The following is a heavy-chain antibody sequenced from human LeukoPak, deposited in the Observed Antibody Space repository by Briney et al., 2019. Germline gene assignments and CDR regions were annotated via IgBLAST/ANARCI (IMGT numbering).Heavy chain of an antibody. Sequence: SSSSSTIYYADSVKGRFTISRDNAKNSLYLQMNSLRAEDTAVYYCARDSSSWYFPSGTFDYWGQGTLVTVSS. V-gene: IGHV3-48*01. CDR2: SSSSSTI. CDR3: ARDSSSWYFPSGTFDY. D-gene: IGHD6-13*01. J-gene: IGHJ4*02.